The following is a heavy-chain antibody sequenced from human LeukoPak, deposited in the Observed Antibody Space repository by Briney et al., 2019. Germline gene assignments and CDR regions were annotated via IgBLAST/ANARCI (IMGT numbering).Heavy chain of an antibody. D-gene: IGHD3-10*01. V-gene: IGHV1-69*13. CDR3: ASRRSQSPFGYYYGMDV. CDR2: VIPIFGTA. Sequence: AVKVSSKASGGTFSSYAISWVRQAPGQGLEWMGGVIPIFGTANYAQKFHGRVTITADESTSTAYMELSSLRSEDTAVYYCASRRSQSPFGYYYGMDVWGKGTTVTVSS. J-gene: IGHJ6*04. CDR1: GGTFSSYA.